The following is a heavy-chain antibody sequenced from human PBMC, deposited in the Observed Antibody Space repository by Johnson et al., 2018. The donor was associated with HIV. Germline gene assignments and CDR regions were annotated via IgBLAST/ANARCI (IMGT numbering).Heavy chain of an antibody. J-gene: IGHJ3*02. CDR3: AKDGGSYGGAFDI. V-gene: IGHV3-9*01. CDR2: ISRNSDKI. CDR1: GFTFDDYA. Sequence: QLVESGGGLVQPGRSLRLSCAASGFTFDDYAMHWVRQAPGKGLEWVSGISRNSDKIGYADSVRGRFSISRDNAKNTLYLQMDSLRAEDTALYYCAKDGGSYGGAFDIWGQGTMVTVSS. D-gene: IGHD1-26*01.